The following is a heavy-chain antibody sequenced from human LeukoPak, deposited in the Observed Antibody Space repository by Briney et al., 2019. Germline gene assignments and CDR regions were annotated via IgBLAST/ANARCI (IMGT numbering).Heavy chain of an antibody. V-gene: IGHV4-34*01. CDR3: ARGPFLYYDFWSGYYRGSTFDY. J-gene: IGHJ4*02. CDR1: GGSFSGYY. CDR2: INHSGST. Sequence: EASETLSLTCAVYGGSFSGYYWSWIRQPPGKGLEWIGEINHSGSTNYNPSLKSRVTISVDTSKNQCSLKLSSVTAADTAVYYCARGPFLYYDFWSGYYRGSTFDYWGQGTLVTVSS. D-gene: IGHD3-3*01.